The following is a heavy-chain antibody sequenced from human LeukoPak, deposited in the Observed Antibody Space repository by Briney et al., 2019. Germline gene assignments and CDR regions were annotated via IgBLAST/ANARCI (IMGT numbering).Heavy chain of an antibody. CDR2: IDNSGNT. D-gene: IGHD2/OR15-2a*01. CDR3: TPSTCRPFFDF. V-gene: IGHV4-59*08. CDR1: GVSFRSYN. J-gene: IGHJ4*02. Sequence: SETLSLTCAASGVSFRSYNWSWVRQPPGKGLEWIGYIDNSGNTKYNPSLKSRVTISVDRSKNQFSLKVNSVTAADTAVNYCTPSTCRPFFDFWGQGTLVTVSS.